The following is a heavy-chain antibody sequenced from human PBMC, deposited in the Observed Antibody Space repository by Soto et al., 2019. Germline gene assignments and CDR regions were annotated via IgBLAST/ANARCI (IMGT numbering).Heavy chain of an antibody. D-gene: IGHD3-3*01. Sequence: QVELQESGPGLVKHSQTLSRTCTVSGGSISSGGYYWSWIRKHPGKGLEWIGYIYYSGSTYYNPSLKSRVTISVDTSKNQFSLKLSSVTAADTPVYYCARDLSRYDFCSGYYSSNWFDPWGQGTLVTVSS. V-gene: IGHV4-31*03. CDR3: ARDLSRYDFCSGYYSSNWFDP. CDR2: IYYSGST. CDR1: GGSISSGGYY. J-gene: IGHJ5*02.